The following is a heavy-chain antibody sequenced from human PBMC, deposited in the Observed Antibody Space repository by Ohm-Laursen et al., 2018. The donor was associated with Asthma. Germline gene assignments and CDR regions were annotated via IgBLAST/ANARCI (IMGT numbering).Heavy chain of an antibody. CDR3: ARGGHGRYSWNDRLDP. D-gene: IGHD1-1*01. V-gene: IGHV3-30-3*01. Sequence: SLRLSCSASGFTFSSYAMHWVRQAPGKGLEWVAVISYDGSNKYYADSVKGRFTISRDNSKNTLYLQMNSLRAEDTAVYYCARGGHGRYSWNDRLDPWGQGTLVTVSS. CDR1: GFTFSSYA. J-gene: IGHJ5*02. CDR2: ISYDGSNK.